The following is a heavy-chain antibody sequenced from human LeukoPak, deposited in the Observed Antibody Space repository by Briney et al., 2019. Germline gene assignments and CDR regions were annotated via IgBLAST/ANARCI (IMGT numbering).Heavy chain of an antibody. CDR3: ARVGYDILTGYYNPIWFDP. V-gene: IGHV1-69*05. Sequence: GASVKVSCKASGYTFTSYAISWVRQAPGQGLEWMGGIIPIFGTANYAQKFQGRVTITTDESTSTAYMELSSLRSEDTAVYYCARVGYDILTGYYNPIWFDPWGQGTLVTVSS. J-gene: IGHJ5*02. CDR1: GYTFTSYA. D-gene: IGHD3-9*01. CDR2: IIPIFGTA.